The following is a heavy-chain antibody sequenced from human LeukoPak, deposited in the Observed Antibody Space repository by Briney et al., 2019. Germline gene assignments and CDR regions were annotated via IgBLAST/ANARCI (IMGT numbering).Heavy chain of an antibody. V-gene: IGHV3-48*03. CDR2: IGSSGSTM. CDR1: GFIFSSYE. J-gene: IGHJ3*02. D-gene: IGHD6-19*01. Sequence: PGGSLRLSCAVSGFIFSSYEMNWVRQAPGKGLEWVSYIGSSGSTMYYADSVKGRFTIFSDNAKNSLFLQMNSLRAEDTAVYYCAREAVGDAFDIWGQGTMVTVSS. CDR3: AREAVGDAFDI.